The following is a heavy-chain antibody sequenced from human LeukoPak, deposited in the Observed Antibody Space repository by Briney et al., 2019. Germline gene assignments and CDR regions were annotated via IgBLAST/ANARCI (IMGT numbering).Heavy chain of an antibody. CDR3: VKGGRHIVVVPDSPRDWFDP. CDR2: ISSNGGST. J-gene: IGHJ5*02. V-gene: IGHV3-64D*06. CDR1: GSTFNIYA. D-gene: IGHD2-2*01. Sequence: GGSLRLSCSASGSTFNIYAMHWVRQAPGKGLEYVSAISSNGGSTYYADSVKGRFTFSRDNSKNTLYLQMSSLRPEDTAVYYCVKGGRHIVVVPDSPRDWFDPWGQGTLVTVSS.